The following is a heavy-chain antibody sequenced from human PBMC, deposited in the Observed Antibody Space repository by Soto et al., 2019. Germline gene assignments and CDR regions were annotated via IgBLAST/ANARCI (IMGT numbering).Heavy chain of an antibody. CDR1: GGTFSSYA. V-gene: IGHV1-69*13. Sequence: SVKVSCKASGGTFSSYAISWVRQAPGQGLEWMGGIIPIFGTANYAQKFQGRVTITADESTSTAYMELSSLRSEDTAVYYCARGTSNYYDSSGYYYFDHWGQGTLVTVSS. CDR2: IIPIFGTA. D-gene: IGHD3-22*01. J-gene: IGHJ4*02. CDR3: ARGTSNYYDSSGYYYFDH.